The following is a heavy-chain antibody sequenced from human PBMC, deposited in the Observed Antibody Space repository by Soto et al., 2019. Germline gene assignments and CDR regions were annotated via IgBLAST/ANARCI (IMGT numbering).Heavy chain of an antibody. CDR2: ISGSGRNT. CDR1: GFTFSSNA. CDR3: AKDLRYSRQYYYYYGMDV. J-gene: IGHJ6*02. Sequence: GGSLRLSCAASGFTFSSNAMSWVRQAPGKGLDWVSGISGSGRNTYYADSVQGRFTISRDNSKNTLYLQMNSLRAEDTAVYYCAKDLRYSRQYYYYYGMDVWGQGTTVTVSS. V-gene: IGHV3-23*01. D-gene: IGHD2-15*01.